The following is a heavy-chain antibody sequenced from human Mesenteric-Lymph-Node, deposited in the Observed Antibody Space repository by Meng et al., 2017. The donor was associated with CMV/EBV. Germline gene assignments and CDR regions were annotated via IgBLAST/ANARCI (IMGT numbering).Heavy chain of an antibody. J-gene: IGHJ4*02. CDR2: INHSGST. CDR1: GGSFSGYY. Sequence: SETLSLTCAVYGGSFSGYYWSWIRQPPRKGLEWIGEINHSGSTNYNPSLKSRVTISVDTSKNQFSLKLSSVTAADTAVYYCASDVLGYCSSTSCSYWGQGTLVTVSS. CDR3: ASDVLGYCSSTSCSY. D-gene: IGHD2-2*01. V-gene: IGHV4-34*01.